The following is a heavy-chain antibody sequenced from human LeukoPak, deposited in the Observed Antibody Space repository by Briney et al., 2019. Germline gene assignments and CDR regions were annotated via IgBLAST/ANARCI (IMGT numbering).Heavy chain of an antibody. D-gene: IGHD1-1*01. Sequence: ASVKVPCKASGYTFTSYAMNWVRQAPGQGLEWMGWINTNTGNPTYAQGFTGRFVFSLDTSVSTACLQISSLKAEDTAVYYCARVGWNDVISLHFDYWGQGTLVTVSS. CDR3: ARVGWNDVISLHFDY. CDR1: GYTFTSYA. V-gene: IGHV7-4-1*02. CDR2: INTNTGNP. J-gene: IGHJ4*02.